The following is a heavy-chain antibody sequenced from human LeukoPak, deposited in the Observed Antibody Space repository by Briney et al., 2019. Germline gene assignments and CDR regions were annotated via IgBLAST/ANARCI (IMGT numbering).Heavy chain of an antibody. CDR1: GFTFSSYA. J-gene: IGHJ5*02. Sequence: GGSLRLSCAASGFTFSSYAMHWVRQAPGKGLEWVAVISYDGSNKYYADSVKGRFTISRDNSKNTLYLQMNSLRAEDTAVYYCARSRYFDWSTDYWGNWFDPWGQGTLVTVSS. CDR3: ARSRYFDWSTDYWGNWFDP. CDR2: ISYDGSNK. D-gene: IGHD3-9*01. V-gene: IGHV3-30*04.